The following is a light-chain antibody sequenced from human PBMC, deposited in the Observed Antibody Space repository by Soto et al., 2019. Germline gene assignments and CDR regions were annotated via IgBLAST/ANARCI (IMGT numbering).Light chain of an antibody. CDR1: QSVSSSY. J-gene: IGKJ1*01. CDR2: GAS. V-gene: IGKV3-20*01. CDR3: QYYGTSPKP. Sequence: EIVLTQSPGTLSLSPGERATLSCRASQSVSSSYLAWYQQKPGQAPRPLILGASSRATGIPDRFSGSGSGTDFTLTISRLEPEDFAVYYCQYYGTSPKPFGQGTKVDIK.